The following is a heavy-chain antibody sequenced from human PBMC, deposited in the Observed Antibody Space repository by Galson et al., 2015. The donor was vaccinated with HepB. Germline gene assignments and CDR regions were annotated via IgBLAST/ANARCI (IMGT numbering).Heavy chain of an antibody. D-gene: IGHD3-10*01. CDR1: GFTFSSYS. J-gene: IGHJ2*01. CDR2: ISSSSSYI. CDR3: ARDHWAWGITMVRGVLFDL. Sequence: SLRLSCAASGFTFSSYSMNWVRQAPGKGLEWVSSISSSSSYIYYADSVKGRFTISRDNAKNPLYLQMNSLRAEDTAVYYCARDHWAWGITMVRGVLFDLWGRGTLVTVSS. V-gene: IGHV3-21*01.